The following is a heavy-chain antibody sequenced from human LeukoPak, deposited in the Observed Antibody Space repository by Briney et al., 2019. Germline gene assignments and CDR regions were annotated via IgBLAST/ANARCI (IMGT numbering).Heavy chain of an antibody. J-gene: IGHJ4*02. CDR1: GGSISSGSYY. CDR2: INHSGST. CDR3: ARGRPLGAADY. V-gene: IGHV4-61*10. D-gene: IGHD3-16*01. Sequence: PSETLSLTCTVSGGSISSGSYYWSWIRQPAGKGLEWIGEINHSGSTNYNPSLKSRVTISVDTSKNQFSLKLSSVTAAGTAVYYCARGRPLGAADYWGQGTLVTVSS.